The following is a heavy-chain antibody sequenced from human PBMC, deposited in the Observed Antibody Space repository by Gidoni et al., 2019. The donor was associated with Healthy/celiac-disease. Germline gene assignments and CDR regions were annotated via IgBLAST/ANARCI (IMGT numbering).Heavy chain of an antibody. D-gene: IGHD3-10*01. CDR2: IYYSGCT. CDR1: GGSISSSSYY. Sequence: QLQLQESGPGLVKPSETLSLTCTVSGGSISSSSYYWGWIRQPPGKGLEWIGSIYYSGCTYYNPSLKSRVTISVDTSKNQFSLKLSSVTAADTAVYYCARLPLSDNWFDPWGQGTLVTVSS. J-gene: IGHJ5*02. CDR3: ARLPLSDNWFDP. V-gene: IGHV4-39*01.